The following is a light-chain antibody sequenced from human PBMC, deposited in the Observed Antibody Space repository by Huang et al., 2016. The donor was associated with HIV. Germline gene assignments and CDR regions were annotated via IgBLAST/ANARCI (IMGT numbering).Light chain of an antibody. CDR1: QGISSY. J-gene: IGKJ2*01. CDR3: QQYYTSPHS. V-gene: IGKV1-8*01. CDR2: AAS. Sequence: IRMTQSPSSLSASTGDRVTITCRASQGISSYLAWYQQKPGKAPKLLIYAASTLQSGVPSRFSGSGFGADFTLTISSLQSEDLGSYHCQQYYTSPHSFGQGTKLEI.